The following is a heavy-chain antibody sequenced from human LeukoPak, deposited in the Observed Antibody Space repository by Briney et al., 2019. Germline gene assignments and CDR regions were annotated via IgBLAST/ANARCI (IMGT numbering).Heavy chain of an antibody. CDR3: ARDRKITMVRGVIITRFDY. Sequence: ASVKVSCKASGYSFTSYYIHWVRLAPGQGLEWMGVINPSGGSTRYAQKFQDRVTMTRDMSTSTVYMELSSLRSEDTAVYYCARDRKITMVRGVIITRFDYWGQGTLVTVSS. CDR1: GYSFTSYY. J-gene: IGHJ4*02. CDR2: INPSGGST. D-gene: IGHD3-10*01. V-gene: IGHV1-46*01.